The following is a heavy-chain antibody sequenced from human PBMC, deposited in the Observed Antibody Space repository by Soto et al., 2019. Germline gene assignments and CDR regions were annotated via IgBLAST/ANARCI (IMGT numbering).Heavy chain of an antibody. J-gene: IGHJ4*02. CDR1: GFTFSSYA. Sequence: QVQLVESGGGVVQPGRSLRLSCAASGFTFSSYAMHRVRQAPGKGLEWVAVISYDGSNKYYADSVKGRFTISRDNSKNTLYLQMNSLRAEDTAVYYCAREPQYRAPWLVLSAIDYWGQGTLVTVSS. D-gene: IGHD6-19*01. V-gene: IGHV3-30-3*01. CDR3: AREPQYRAPWLVLSAIDY. CDR2: ISYDGSNK.